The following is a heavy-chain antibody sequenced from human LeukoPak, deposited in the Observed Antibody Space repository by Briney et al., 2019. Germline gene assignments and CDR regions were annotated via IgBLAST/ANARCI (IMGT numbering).Heavy chain of an antibody. CDR3: ARSAAAGTPPFDY. Sequence: PSETLSLTCTVSDGSIGTYYWSWIQQPAGKGLEWIGRIYTSGSTNYNPSLKSRVTISVDTSKNQFSLKLSSVTAADTAVYYCARSAAAGTPPFDYWGQGTLVTVSS. CDR1: DGSIGTYY. V-gene: IGHV4-4*07. J-gene: IGHJ4*02. CDR2: IYTSGST. D-gene: IGHD6-13*01.